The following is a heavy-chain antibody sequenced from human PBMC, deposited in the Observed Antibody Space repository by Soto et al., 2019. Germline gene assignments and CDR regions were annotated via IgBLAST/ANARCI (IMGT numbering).Heavy chain of an antibody. CDR3: ARRRRGDSSGYRYYYYYGMDV. J-gene: IGHJ6*02. CDR2: IEPSDSYT. D-gene: IGHD3-22*01. CDR1: GYSFTSYW. Sequence: GESLKISCKGSGYSFTSYWISWVRQMPGKGLEWMGRIEPSDSYTNYSPSFQGHVTISADKSISTAYLQWSSLKASDTAMYYCARRRRGDSSGYRYYYYYGMDVWGQGTTVTVSS. V-gene: IGHV5-10-1*01.